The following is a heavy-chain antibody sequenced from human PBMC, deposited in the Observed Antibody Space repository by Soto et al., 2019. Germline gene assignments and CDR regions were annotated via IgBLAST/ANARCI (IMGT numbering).Heavy chain of an antibody. J-gene: IGHJ6*02. V-gene: IGHV3-23*01. CDR2: ISGSGGST. Sequence: EVQLLESGGGLVQPGGSLRLSCAASGFTFSSYAMSWVRQAPGKGLEWVSAISGSGGSTYYADSMKGRFTISRDNSKNTLYLQMNSLRAEDTAVYYCAKDPDRDTAMDNYYYGMDVWGQGTTVTVSS. D-gene: IGHD5-18*01. CDR3: AKDPDRDTAMDNYYYGMDV. CDR1: GFTFSSYA.